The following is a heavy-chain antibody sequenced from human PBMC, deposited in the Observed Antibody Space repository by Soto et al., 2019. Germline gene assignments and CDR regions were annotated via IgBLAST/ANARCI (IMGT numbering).Heavy chain of an antibody. CDR3: ARIDDWNGSSFDP. D-gene: IGHD1-1*01. CDR1: GGTFSSYA. Sequence: SVKVSCTASGGTFSSYAISWVRQAPGQGLEWMGGIIPIFGTANYAQKFQGRVTITADKSTSTAYMELSSLRSEDTAVYYCARIDDWNGSSFDPWGQGTLVTVSS. J-gene: IGHJ5*02. V-gene: IGHV1-69*06. CDR2: IIPIFGTA.